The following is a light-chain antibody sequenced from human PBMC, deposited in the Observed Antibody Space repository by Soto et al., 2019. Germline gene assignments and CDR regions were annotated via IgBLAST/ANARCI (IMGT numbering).Light chain of an antibody. Sequence: EIVLTQSPCTLSLSPAERATLSCSASQSVSSSCLAWYQQKPGQARRLLIYGASSRATGIPGRLSGSGSGTDFTLTISRLEPEDFAVYYWQQYGSSPPAWTFGQGTKVDIK. J-gene: IGKJ1*01. CDR1: QSVSSSC. CDR2: GAS. CDR3: QQYGSSPPAWT. V-gene: IGKV3-20*01.